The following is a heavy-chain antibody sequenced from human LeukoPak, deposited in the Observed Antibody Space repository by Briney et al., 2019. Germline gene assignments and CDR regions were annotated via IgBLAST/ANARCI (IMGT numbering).Heavy chain of an antibody. CDR3: ARDYCSSTSCYVFDAFDI. CDR1: GGSISSYY. Sequence: PSETLSLTCTVSGGSISSYYWSWIRLPAGKGLEWIGRIYTSGSTNYNPSLKSRVTMSVDTSKNQFSLKLSSVTAADTAVYYCARDYCSSTSCYVFDAFDIWGQGTMVTVSS. J-gene: IGHJ3*02. CDR2: IYTSGST. V-gene: IGHV4-4*07. D-gene: IGHD2-2*01.